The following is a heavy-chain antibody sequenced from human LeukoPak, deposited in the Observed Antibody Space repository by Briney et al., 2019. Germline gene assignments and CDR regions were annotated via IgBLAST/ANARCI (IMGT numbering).Heavy chain of an antibody. D-gene: IGHD2-15*01. CDR2: IYYSGST. Sequence: SETLSLTCTVSGGSISNYYWIWIRQPPGKGLEWIGYIYYSGSTNYNPSLKSRLTISVDTPKNHFSLRLTSVTAADTAVYYCARHSETCSGGSCFLDYFDYWGQGTLVTVSS. CDR3: ARHSETCSGGSCFLDYFDY. CDR1: GGSISNYY. V-gene: IGHV4-59*08. J-gene: IGHJ4*02.